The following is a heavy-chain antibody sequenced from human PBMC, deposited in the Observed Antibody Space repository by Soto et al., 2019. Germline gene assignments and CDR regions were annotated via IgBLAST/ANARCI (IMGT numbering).Heavy chain of an antibody. V-gene: IGHV1-58*01. CDR1: GFTFTSSA. D-gene: IGHD3-3*01. CDR2: IVVGSGNT. J-gene: IGHJ6*02. Sequence: ASVKVSCKASGFTFTSSAVQWVRQARGQRLEWIGWIVVGSGNTNYAQKFQERVTITRDMSTSTAYMELSSLRSEDTAVYYCAADRRFLERSYYYGMDVWXQGTTVTVSS. CDR3: AADRRFLERSYYYGMDV.